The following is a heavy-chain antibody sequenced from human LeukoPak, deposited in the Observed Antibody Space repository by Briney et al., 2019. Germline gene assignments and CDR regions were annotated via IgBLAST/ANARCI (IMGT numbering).Heavy chain of an antibody. CDR2: ISGSGGSA. J-gene: IGHJ4*02. D-gene: IGHD2-15*01. CDR1: GFTFSSYA. CDR3: AKSNLKYCFDS. Sequence: GGSLRLSCAASGFTFSSYAMNWVRQAPGKGLEWVSLISGSGGSAYYADSVKGRFTVSRDNSKNTLYLQMNSLRAEDTAVYYCAKSNLKYCFDSWGQGTLVTVSS. V-gene: IGHV3-23*01.